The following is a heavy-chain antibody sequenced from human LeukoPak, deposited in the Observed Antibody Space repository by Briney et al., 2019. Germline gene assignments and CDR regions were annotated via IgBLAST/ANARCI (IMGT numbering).Heavy chain of an antibody. D-gene: IGHD1-26*01. CDR3: ARVQFVWELHY. Sequence: ASVKVSCKASGYTFTGYFMHWVRQAPGQGLEWMGWINPNSGGTNYAQKFQGRVTMTRDTSISTAYMELSRLRSDDTAVCYCARVQFVWELHYWGQGTLVTVSS. J-gene: IGHJ4*02. CDR1: GYTFTGYF. V-gene: IGHV1-2*02. CDR2: INPNSGGT.